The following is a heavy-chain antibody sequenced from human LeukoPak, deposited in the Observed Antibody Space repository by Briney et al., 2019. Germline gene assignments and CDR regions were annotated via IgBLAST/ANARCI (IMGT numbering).Heavy chain of an antibody. CDR3: ARSISDYVWGSYPRDAFDI. J-gene: IGHJ3*02. Sequence: SVKVSCKASGGTFSSYAISWVRQAPGQGLEWMGRIIPIFGTANYAQKFQGRVTITTDESTSTAYMELRSLRSDDTAVYYCARSISDYVWGSYPRDAFDIWGQGTMVTVSS. D-gene: IGHD3-16*02. V-gene: IGHV1-69*05. CDR2: IIPIFGTA. CDR1: GGTFSSYA.